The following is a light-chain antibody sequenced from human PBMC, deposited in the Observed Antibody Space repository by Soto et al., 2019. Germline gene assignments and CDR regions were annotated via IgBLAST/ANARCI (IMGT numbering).Light chain of an antibody. CDR3: QQYNSYPRT. CDR1: QGINKL. CDR2: ATS. V-gene: IGKV1D-16*01. Sequence: DIQMTQSPSSLSASVGDRVTITCRASQGINKLLALYQQKPGKAPRSLIKATSTVQSGVPSRFSGSESETDFTLTISSLQPEDFATSYCQQYNSYPRTLGQGTRLEI. J-gene: IGKJ5*01.